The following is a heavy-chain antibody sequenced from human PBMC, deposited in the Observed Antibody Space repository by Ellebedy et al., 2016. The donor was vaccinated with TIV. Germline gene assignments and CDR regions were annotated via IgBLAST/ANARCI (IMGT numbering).Heavy chain of an antibody. V-gene: IGHV4-61*05. CDR2: MSSSGNT. CDR1: GGSISSSSYY. Sequence: SETLSLTCTVSGGSISSSSYYWSWIRQPPGKGLEWIGYMSSSGNTNYNPSHKSRVTTSIDTSKNHFPLKLSFVTAADTAVYYCASTEYIGFWGYWGQGTLVTVSS. J-gene: IGHJ4*02. CDR3: ASTEYIGFWGY. D-gene: IGHD3-16*01.